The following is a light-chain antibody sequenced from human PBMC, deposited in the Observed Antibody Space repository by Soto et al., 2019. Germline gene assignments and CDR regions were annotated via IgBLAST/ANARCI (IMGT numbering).Light chain of an antibody. J-gene: IGKJ1*01. CDR3: QQYSTYPWT. CDR1: QSISTW. Sequence: DLQMTQSPSTLSASVGDRVTITCRASQSISTWLAWYQQKPGKAPKLLIYKASSLESGVPSEFSVSGSGTEFTLTISSLQPDDFATYYCQQYSTYPWTFGQGTKVEI. V-gene: IGKV1-5*03. CDR2: KAS.